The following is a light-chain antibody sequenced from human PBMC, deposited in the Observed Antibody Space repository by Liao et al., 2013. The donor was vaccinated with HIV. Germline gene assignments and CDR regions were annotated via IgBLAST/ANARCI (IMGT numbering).Light chain of an antibody. CDR3: QAWDSSTVV. CDR1: NIGRKS. Sequence: SYELTQPPSVSVSPGQTASITCGGNNIGRKSVHWYQQKPGQAPVLVIYYDSDRPSGIPERFSGSASGNTATLTISGTQAMDEADYFCQAWDSSTVVFGGGTKLTVL. V-gene: IGLV3-21*01. CDR2: YDS. J-gene: IGLJ2*01.